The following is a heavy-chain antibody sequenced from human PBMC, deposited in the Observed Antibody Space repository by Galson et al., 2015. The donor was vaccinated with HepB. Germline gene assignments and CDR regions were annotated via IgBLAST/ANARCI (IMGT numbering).Heavy chain of an antibody. D-gene: IGHD3-22*01. J-gene: IGHJ6*02. V-gene: IGHV4-59*01. Sequence: SETLSLTCTVSGGSISTYYWSWIRQPPGKGLEWIGYIYYSGSTNYNPSLKSRVTISVDTSKNQFSLKLSSVTAADTAVYYCAKTGVVVIAGYYYGMDVWGQGTTVTVSS. CDR2: IYYSGST. CDR3: AKTGVVVIAGYYYGMDV. CDR1: GGSISTYY.